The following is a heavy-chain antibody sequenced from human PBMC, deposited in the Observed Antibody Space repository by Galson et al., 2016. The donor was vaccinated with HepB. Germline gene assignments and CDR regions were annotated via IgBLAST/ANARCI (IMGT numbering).Heavy chain of an antibody. CDR2: IYYTGYT. CDR1: DGSITSNNW. V-gene: IGHV4-4*02. J-gene: IGHJ4*02. Sequence: SETLSLTCVISDGSITSNNWWSWVRQPPGQGLEWIGEIYYTGYTNYNPSLVSRVTISADKSKNQFSLNVTSVTAADTAVYYCARGQYNPYYFDYWGQGTLVTVSS. D-gene: IGHD5-24*01. CDR3: ARGQYNPYYFDY.